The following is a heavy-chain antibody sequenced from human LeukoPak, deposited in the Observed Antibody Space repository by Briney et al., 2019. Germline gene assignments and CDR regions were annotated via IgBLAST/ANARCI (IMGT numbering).Heavy chain of an antibody. V-gene: IGHV3-23*01. CDR3: AKDRWRQQLVHYFDY. CDR1: GFTFSTYE. Sequence: GGSLRLSCAASGFTFSTYEMHWVRQAPGKGLECVSSISGSRGITYYADSVKGRFTISRDNSKNTLYLQMNSLRAEDTAVYYCAKDRWRQQLVHYFDYWGQGTLATVSS. CDR2: ISGSRGIT. J-gene: IGHJ4*02. D-gene: IGHD6-13*01.